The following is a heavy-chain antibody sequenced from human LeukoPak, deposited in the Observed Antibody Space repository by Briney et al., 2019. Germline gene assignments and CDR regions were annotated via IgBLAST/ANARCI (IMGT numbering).Heavy chain of an antibody. CDR2: IYSGATT. CDR3: ARVGDHFHWNLDL. J-gene: IGHJ2*01. V-gene: IGHV3-53*01. Sequence: PGGSLRLSCAASGFTLSTYYMNWVRQAPGKGLEWVSIIYSGATTSYADSVKGRFTISRDTSKNTVSLQMNSLRADDTAVYFCARVGDHFHWNLDLWGRGTLVTVSS. D-gene: IGHD3-3*02. CDR1: GFTLSTYY.